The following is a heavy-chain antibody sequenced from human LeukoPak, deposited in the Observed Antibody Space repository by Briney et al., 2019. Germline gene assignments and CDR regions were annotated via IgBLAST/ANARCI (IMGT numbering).Heavy chain of an antibody. CDR3: ARDWLASFYFDL. CDR2: ISYDGSNR. D-gene: IGHD3-10*01. J-gene: IGHJ4*02. CDR1: GFNFDGFT. Sequence: GGSLRLSCVASGFNFDGFTMHWVRQAPGRGLEWVAIISYDGSNRYYLDSVKGRFTISRDNSENTLYLQMNSLRGEDTAVYYCARDWLASFYFDLWGQGTLVTVSS. V-gene: IGHV3-30-3*01.